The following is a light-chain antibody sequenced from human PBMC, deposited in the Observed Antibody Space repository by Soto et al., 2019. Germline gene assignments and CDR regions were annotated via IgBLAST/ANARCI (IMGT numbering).Light chain of an antibody. J-gene: IGKJ4*01. V-gene: IGKV3-11*01. CDR3: QQRYNWLT. CDR2: DAS. CDR1: QNIRTY. Sequence: IVLTQSPATLSLSPGERATLSCRAGQNIRTYLAWYQQKSGQAPRLLLHDASNRATVTPARFSGSGSGTDFTRTISSLEPEDSAVYYCQQRYNWLTVGGGTKVDIK.